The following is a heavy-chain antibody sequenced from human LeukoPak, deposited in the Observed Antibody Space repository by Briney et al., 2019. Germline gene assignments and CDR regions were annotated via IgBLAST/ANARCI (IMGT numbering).Heavy chain of an antibody. CDR1: GITVRSNY. J-gene: IGHJ4*02. Sequence: GGSLRLSCAASGITVRSNYMNWVRQAPGKGLEWVSVIYGGDDTYYAASVKGRFTISRDNSRNTLYLQMNSLRAEDTAVYYCARDLHGGGDSWGQGTLVTVSS. V-gene: IGHV3-53*01. CDR3: ARDLHGGGDS. CDR2: IYGGDDT. D-gene: IGHD4-23*01.